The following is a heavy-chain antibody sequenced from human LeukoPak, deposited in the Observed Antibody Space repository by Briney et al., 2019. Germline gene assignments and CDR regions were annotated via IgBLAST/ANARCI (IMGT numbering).Heavy chain of an antibody. D-gene: IGHD6-19*01. CDR2: IYKSGNT. CDR3: ARVFRKPGIAVENWIVP. J-gene: IGHJ5*02. Sequence: PSETLSLTCTVSGDSINSGSYYWSWIRQPAGKGLEWIGRIYKSGNTNYNPSLKSRVTISIDTSKNQFSLKLISVTAADTAVYYCARVFRKPGIAVENWIVPWGQGTLVTVSS. CDR1: GDSINSGSYY. V-gene: IGHV4-61*02.